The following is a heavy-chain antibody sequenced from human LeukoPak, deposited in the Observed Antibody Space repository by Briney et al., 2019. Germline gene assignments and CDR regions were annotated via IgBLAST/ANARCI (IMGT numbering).Heavy chain of an antibody. D-gene: IGHD6-6*01. V-gene: IGHV3-11*04. CDR1: GFTLGDYY. J-gene: IGHJ2*01. Sequence: PGGSLRLSCAASGFTLGDYYMSWIRQAPGKGLEWVSYISSSGSTIYYADSVKGRFTISRDNAKNSLYLQMNSLRAEDTAVYYCARDPSSDWYFDLWGRGTLVTVSS. CDR2: ISSSGSTI. CDR3: ARDPSSDWYFDL.